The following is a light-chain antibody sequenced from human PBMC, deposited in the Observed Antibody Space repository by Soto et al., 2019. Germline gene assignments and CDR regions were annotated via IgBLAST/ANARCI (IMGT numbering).Light chain of an antibody. V-gene: IGKV1-39*01. CDR3: PQADIFPLT. J-gene: IGKJ4*01. CDR2: VAS. CDR1: QSISTY. Sequence: QMKMSAFSLSLSKGDRVTITCRASQSISTYLNWYQQKAGKAPKLLILVASSLQSGVPSRFSGSGSGTDFTLTISSLQPEDFARYYCPQADIFPLTFCGGAKVDI.